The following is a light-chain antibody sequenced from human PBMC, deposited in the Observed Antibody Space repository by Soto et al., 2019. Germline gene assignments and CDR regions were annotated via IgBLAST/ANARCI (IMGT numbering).Light chain of an antibody. CDR1: QSISTR. V-gene: IGKV1-5*01. J-gene: IGKJ1*01. CDR3: QQSFSTPRT. Sequence: DIQMAQSPSTVSASVGDTVTITCRASQSISTRLAWYQQKAGTAPKVLIYDASRLESGVPSRISGSGSGTEITLTISSLQPEDFAAYYCQQSFSTPRTCGQGTKVDIK. CDR2: DAS.